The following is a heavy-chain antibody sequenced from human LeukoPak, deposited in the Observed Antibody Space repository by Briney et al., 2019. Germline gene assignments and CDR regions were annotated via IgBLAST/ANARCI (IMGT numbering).Heavy chain of an antibody. Sequence: QPGGSLRLSCAASGFTVSSNYMSWLRQDPGKGLEWVSVIYSGGSTYYADSVKGRFTISRDNSKNTLYLQMNSLRAGDTAVYYCATYYYDSSGYRFDYWGQGTLVTVSS. CDR2: IYSGGST. V-gene: IGHV3-53*01. J-gene: IGHJ4*02. CDR3: ATYYYDSSGYRFDY. CDR1: GFTVSSNY. D-gene: IGHD3-22*01.